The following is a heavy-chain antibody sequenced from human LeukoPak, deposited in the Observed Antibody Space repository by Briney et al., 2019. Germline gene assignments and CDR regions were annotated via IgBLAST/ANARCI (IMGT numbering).Heavy chain of an antibody. CDR3: ARASLYSSGYRGGAFDI. Sequence: GGSLRLSCAASGFTFSSYWMHWVRQAPGKGLVWVSRINSDGSSTSYADSVKGRFTISRDNAKNTLYLQMNSLRAEDTAVYYCARASLYSSGYRGGAFDIWGQGTMVTVSS. V-gene: IGHV3-74*01. D-gene: IGHD6-19*01. CDR2: INSDGSST. CDR1: GFTFSSYW. J-gene: IGHJ3*02.